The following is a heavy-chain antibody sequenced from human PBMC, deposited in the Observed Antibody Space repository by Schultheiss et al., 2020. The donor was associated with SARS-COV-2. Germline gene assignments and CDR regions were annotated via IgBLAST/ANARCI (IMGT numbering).Heavy chain of an antibody. Sequence: SQTLSLTCAVSGYSISSGYYWGWIRQPPGKGLEWIGSIYHSGSTYYNPSLKSRVTISVDTSKNQFSLKLSSVTAADTAVHYCARDFGPQGYYYYYMDVWGKGTTVTVSS. V-gene: IGHV4-38-2*02. J-gene: IGHJ6*03. D-gene: IGHD2-15*01. CDR3: ARDFGPQGYYYYYMDV. CDR2: IYHSGST. CDR1: GYSISSGYY.